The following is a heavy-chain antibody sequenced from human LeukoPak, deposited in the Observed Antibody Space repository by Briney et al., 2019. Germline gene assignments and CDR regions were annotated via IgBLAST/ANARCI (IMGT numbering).Heavy chain of an antibody. J-gene: IGHJ5*02. CDR2: IYTSGST. V-gene: IGHV4-4*07. CDR1: GGSISRYY. D-gene: IGHD5-18*01. Sequence: SETLSLTCTVSGGSISRYYWSWIRQPAGKGLEWIGRIYTSGSTNYNPSLKSRVTMSVDTSKNQFSLKLSSVTAADTAVYYCARDVPPGELWLLGSWFDPWGQGPLVTVSS. CDR3: ARDVPPGELWLLGSWFDP.